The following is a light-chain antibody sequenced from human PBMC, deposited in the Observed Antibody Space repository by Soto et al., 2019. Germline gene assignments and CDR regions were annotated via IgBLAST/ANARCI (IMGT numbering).Light chain of an antibody. V-gene: IGKV3-11*01. Sequence: EIVLTQSPATLSLSPGERATLSCRASQSVRSYLAWYQQKPGQAPRLLIYDASNRATGITARFSGSGSGTDFTRTISSLEPEDFAVYYCQQRSNWGFTFGPGTKVDIK. J-gene: IGKJ3*01. CDR3: QQRSNWGFT. CDR1: QSVRSY. CDR2: DAS.